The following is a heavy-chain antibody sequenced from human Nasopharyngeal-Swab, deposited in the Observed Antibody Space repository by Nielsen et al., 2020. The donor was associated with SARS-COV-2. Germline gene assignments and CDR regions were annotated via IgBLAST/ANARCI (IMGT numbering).Heavy chain of an antibody. CDR2: IYHSGST. V-gene: IGHV4-4*02. CDR3: ARGGEWLVLGNWFDP. CDR1: GGSISSSNW. J-gene: IGHJ5*02. D-gene: IGHD6-19*01. Sequence: SETLSLTCAVSGGSISSSNWWSWVRQPPGKGLEWIGEIYHSGSTNYNPSLKSRVTISVDKSKNQFSLKLSSVTAADTAVYYCARGGEWLVLGNWFDPWGQGTLVTVSS.